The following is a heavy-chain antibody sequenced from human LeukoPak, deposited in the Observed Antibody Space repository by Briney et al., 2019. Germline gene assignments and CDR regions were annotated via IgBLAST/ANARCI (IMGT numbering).Heavy chain of an antibody. CDR2: MDPNSGNT. CDR3: ARGPGSPDRYMDV. Sequence: ASVQVSCKASGYTFTRYDIHWLRQATGQGLDGMGWMDPNSGNTGYAQKFQGRVTMTRNTSISTAYMEVSSLGSEDTARYYCARGPGSPDRYMDVWGKGTTVTVSS. J-gene: IGHJ6*03. CDR1: GYTFTRYD. D-gene: IGHD1-14*01. V-gene: IGHV1-8*01.